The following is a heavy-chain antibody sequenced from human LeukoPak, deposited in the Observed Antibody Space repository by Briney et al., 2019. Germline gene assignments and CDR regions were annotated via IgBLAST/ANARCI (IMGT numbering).Heavy chain of an antibody. D-gene: IGHD5-18*01. V-gene: IGHV3-7*04. Sequence: PGGSLRLSCAASAFTFSTYWMSWVRQAPGKGLEWVANIKQDGSEKYYVDSVKGRFTISRDNAKDSLSLQMNSLRAEDTAVYYCARARFSYGHYYFDYWGQGTLVTVSS. CDR1: AFTFSTYW. J-gene: IGHJ4*02. CDR3: ARARFSYGHYYFDY. CDR2: IKQDGSEK.